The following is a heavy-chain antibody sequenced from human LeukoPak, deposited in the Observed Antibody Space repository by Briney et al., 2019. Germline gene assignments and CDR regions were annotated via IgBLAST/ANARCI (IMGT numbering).Heavy chain of an antibody. V-gene: IGHV1-2*02. CDR1: GYTFTGYY. D-gene: IGHD2-15*01. J-gene: IGHJ5*02. Sequence: ASVKVSCKASGYTFTGYYMHWVRQAPGQGLEWMGWINPNSGGTNYAQKFQGRVTMTRDTSISTAYMELGRLRSDDTAVYYCARDTLSAAVVAAYDVGFDPWGQGTLVTVSS. CDR2: INPNSGGT. CDR3: ARDTLSAAVVAAYDVGFDP.